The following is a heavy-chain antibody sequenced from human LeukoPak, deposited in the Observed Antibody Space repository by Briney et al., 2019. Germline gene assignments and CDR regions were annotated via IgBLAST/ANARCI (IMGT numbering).Heavy chain of an antibody. V-gene: IGHV4-4*02. CDR2: IYHSGST. J-gene: IGHJ3*02. D-gene: IGHD3-22*01. CDR1: GGSISSSNW. CDR3: ARDTYYYDSSGYPFDI. Sequence: SETLSLTCAVSGGSISSSNWWSWVRQPPGKGLEWIGEIYHSGSTNYNPSLKSRVTISVDTSKNQFSLKLSSVTAADTAVYYCARDTYYYDSSGYPFDIWGQGTMVTVSS.